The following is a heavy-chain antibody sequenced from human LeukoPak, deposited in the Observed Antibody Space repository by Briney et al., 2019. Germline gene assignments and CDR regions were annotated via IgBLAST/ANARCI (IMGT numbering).Heavy chain of an antibody. CDR2: ISSSGSTI. J-gene: IGHJ4*02. CDR1: GFTFSSYE. CDR3: ARVAAYCGGDCSLDY. Sequence: GGSLRLSCAASGFTFSSYEMNWVRQAPGKGLEWVSYISSSGSTIYYADSVKGRFTISRDNAKNSLYLQMNSLRAEDTAVYYCARVAAYCGGDCSLDYWGQGTLVTVSS. V-gene: IGHV3-48*03. D-gene: IGHD2-21*02.